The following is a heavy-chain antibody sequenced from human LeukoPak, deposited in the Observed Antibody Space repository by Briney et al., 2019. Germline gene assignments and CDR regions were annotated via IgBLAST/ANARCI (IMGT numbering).Heavy chain of an antibody. J-gene: IGHJ4*02. CDR3: ARDRGREFYSSLPGY. Sequence: GGSLRLSCAASGFTVSRDYMSWVRQAPGKGLEWVSVIYGGGTTYYADSVRGRFTISRDNSKNTLYLQMNSLRAEDTAVYYCARDRGREFYSSLPGYWGQGTLVTVSS. D-gene: IGHD6-6*01. V-gene: IGHV3-53*01. CDR2: IYGGGTT. CDR1: GFTVSRDY.